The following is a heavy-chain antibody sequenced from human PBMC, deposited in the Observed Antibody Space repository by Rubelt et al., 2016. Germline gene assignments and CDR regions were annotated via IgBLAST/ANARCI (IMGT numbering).Heavy chain of an antibody. CDR2: INPNSGGK. CDR3: ARFAIGGHSSGYLFDY. J-gene: IGHJ4*02. Sequence: QVQLVQSGAEVKKPGASVKVSCKASGYTFTGYYMHWVRQAPGQGLEWMGWINPNSGGKNYAQKVQGRVTMTRDTAISTAYMELSRLSSDDTAVYYCARFAIGGHSSGYLFDYWGQGTLVTVSS. CDR1: GYTFTGYY. D-gene: IGHD3-22*01. V-gene: IGHV1-2*02.